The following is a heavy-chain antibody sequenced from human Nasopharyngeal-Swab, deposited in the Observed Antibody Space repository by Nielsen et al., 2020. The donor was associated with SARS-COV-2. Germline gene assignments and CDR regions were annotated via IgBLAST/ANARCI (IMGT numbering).Heavy chain of an antibody. V-gene: IGHV3-21*01. D-gene: IGHD6-13*01. CDR1: GFTFSSYS. J-gene: IGHJ5*02. CDR3: ARDNPQYSSSFIWFDP. CDR2: ISSSSSYI. Sequence: GGSLRLSCAASGFTFSSYSMNWVRQAPGQGLEWVSSISSSSSYIYYADSVKGRFTISSDNAKNSLYLQMNSLRAEDTAVYYCARDNPQYSSSFIWFDPWGQGTLVTVSS.